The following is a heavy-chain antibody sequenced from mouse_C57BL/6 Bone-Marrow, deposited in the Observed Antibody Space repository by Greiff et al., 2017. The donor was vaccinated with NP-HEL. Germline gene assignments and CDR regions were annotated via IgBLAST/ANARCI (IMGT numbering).Heavy chain of an antibody. V-gene: IGHV1-63*01. CDR2: IYPGGGYT. J-gene: IGHJ4*01. CDR3: ARRDWDGAMDY. Sequence: QVHVKQSGAELVRPGTSVKMSCKASGYTFTNYWIGWAKQRPGHGLEWIGDIYPGGGYTNYNEKFKGKATLTADKSSSTAYMQFSSLTSEDSAIYYCARRDWDGAMDYWGQGTSVTVSS. D-gene: IGHD4-1*01. CDR1: GYTFTNYW.